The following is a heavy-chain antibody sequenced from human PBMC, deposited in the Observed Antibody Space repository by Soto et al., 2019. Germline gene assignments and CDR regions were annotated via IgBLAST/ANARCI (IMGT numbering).Heavy chain of an antibody. D-gene: IGHD4-17*01. V-gene: IGHV3-23*01. CDR2: ISAGGGST. CDR1: GSTFSTYA. CDR3: AHPRGYGVFDAYDI. J-gene: IGHJ3*02. Sequence: GGSLRLSCAASGSTFSTYAMSWVRQAPGKGLEWASAISAGGGSTYYADSVKGRFTISRDNSINTLYLQMNSLRTEDTAVYYCAHPRGYGVFDAYDIWGQGAMVTVSS.